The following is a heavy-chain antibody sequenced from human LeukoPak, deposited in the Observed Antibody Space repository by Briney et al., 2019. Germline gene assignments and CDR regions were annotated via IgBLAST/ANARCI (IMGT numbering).Heavy chain of an antibody. CDR2: IEPAGSAT. V-gene: IGHV3-7*01. CDR1: GFTFSSYW. J-gene: IGHJ4*02. CDR3: GRFGYVAAVDS. Sequence: GGSLRLSCTASGFTFSSYWMTWVRQAPGKGLEWVANIEPAGSATYYVDSVKGRFTISRDNAKNLLYLQMNSLRAEDSAVYHCGRFGYVAAVDSWGQGALVTVSS. D-gene: IGHD2-15*01.